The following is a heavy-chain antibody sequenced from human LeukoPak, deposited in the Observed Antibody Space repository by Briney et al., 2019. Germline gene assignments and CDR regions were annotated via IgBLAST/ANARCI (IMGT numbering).Heavy chain of an antibody. Sequence: GRFLRLSCAASGFTVTGNYMSWVRQAPGEGLEWVSVLHSGGNTYYADSVKGRFTISRDNSKNTLYLQMDSLRAEDTAVYYCARGVPFDPWGHGTLVTVSS. V-gene: IGHV3-53*01. J-gene: IGHJ5*02. CDR1: GFTVTGNY. CDR3: ARGVPFDP. CDR2: LHSGGNT.